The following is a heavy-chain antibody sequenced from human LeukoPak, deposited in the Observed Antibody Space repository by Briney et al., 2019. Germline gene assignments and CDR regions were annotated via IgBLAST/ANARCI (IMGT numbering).Heavy chain of an antibody. D-gene: IGHD6-13*01. J-gene: IGHJ4*01. CDR3: ARGPYSSSWYPRFDY. CDR2: IYTSGST. Sequence: SETLCLTCTVSGGSISSYYWSWIRQPAGKGLEWIARIYTSGSTNYNPSLKSRVTMSVDASKNQFSLKLSSVTAADTAVYYCARGPYSSSWYPRFDYWGQGTLVTVSS. V-gene: IGHV4-4*07. CDR1: GGSISSYY.